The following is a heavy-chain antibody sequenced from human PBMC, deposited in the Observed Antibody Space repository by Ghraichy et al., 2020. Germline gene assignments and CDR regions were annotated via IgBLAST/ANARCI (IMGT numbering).Heavy chain of an antibody. J-gene: IGHJ5*02. CDR1: GYTFTSYD. CDR3: ARGQGSSSWYLVNWFDP. D-gene: IGHD6-13*01. V-gene: IGHV1-8*01. Sequence: ASVKVSCKASGYTFTSYDINWVRQATGQGLEWMGWMNPNSGNTGYAQKFQGRVTMTRNTSISTAYMELSSLRSEDTAVYYCARGQGSSSWYLVNWFDPWGQGTLVTVSS. CDR2: MNPNSGNT.